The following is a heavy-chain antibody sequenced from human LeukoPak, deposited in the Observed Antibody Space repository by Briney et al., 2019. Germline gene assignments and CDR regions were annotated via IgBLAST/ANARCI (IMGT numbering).Heavy chain of an antibody. J-gene: IGHJ4*02. D-gene: IGHD1-26*01. CDR2: IWYNGRKQ. CDR1: GFTFSHFG. Sequence: PGGSLRLSCAATGFTFSHFGMHWVRQAPGKGLEWVAVIWYNGRKQYYRHSVNSRFTITRDNFKKTLHLQMISVRVEDTGMYYCVREGTSGNGGVDNSYDYWGQGTLVTVSS. V-gene: IGHV3-33*01. CDR3: VREGTSGNGGVDNSYDY.